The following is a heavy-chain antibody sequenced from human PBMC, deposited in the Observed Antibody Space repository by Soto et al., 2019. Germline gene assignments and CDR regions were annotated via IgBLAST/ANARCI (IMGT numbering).Heavy chain of an antibody. D-gene: IGHD3-22*01. J-gene: IGHJ4*02. CDR3: GRGRSGQIVVFY. Sequence: ASVKVSCKASGYTFTGHYIHWVRQAPEQGPEWMGEIGPESGATRYAQKFQGRDTMTRDTSITTVYMELKNLSPDDTAVYYCGRGRSGQIVVFYWGQGTPVTVSS. CDR2: IGPESGAT. CDR1: GYTFTGHY. V-gene: IGHV1-2*02.